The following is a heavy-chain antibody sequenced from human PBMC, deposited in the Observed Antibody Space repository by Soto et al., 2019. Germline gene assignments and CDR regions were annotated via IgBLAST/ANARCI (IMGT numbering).Heavy chain of an antibody. V-gene: IGHV2-5*01. CDR2: IYWNDEK. CDR1: GFSLSTYAVG. Sequence: QITLKESGRTLVKPTQTLTLTCTFSGFSLSTYAVGVGWIRQPPGKALEWVALIYWNDEKSSRPSLNSRLTIAKDTSKNQVVLTMTNMDPVDTGTYYCAQCLGAGNSCYFDYWGQGALVTVSS. J-gene: IGHJ4*02. D-gene: IGHD6-13*01. CDR3: AQCLGAGNSCYFDY.